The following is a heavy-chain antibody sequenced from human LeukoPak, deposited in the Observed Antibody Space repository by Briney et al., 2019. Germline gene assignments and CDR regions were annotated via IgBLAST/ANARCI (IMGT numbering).Heavy chain of an antibody. J-gene: IGHJ4*02. D-gene: IGHD2-2*02. Sequence: GGSLRLSCAASGFTFSSYSMNWVRQAPGKGLEWVSYISSSSSTIYYADSVKGRFTISRDNAKNSLYLQMNSLRDEDTAVYYCAREYCSSTSCYNPFFDYWGQGTLVTVSS. CDR1: GFTFSSYS. CDR3: AREYCSSTSCYNPFFDY. V-gene: IGHV3-48*02. CDR2: ISSSSSTI.